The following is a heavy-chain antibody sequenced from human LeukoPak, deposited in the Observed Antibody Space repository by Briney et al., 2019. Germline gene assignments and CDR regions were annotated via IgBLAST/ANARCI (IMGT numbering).Heavy chain of an antibody. Sequence: SETLSLTCTVAGYSISSGYYWGWIRQPAGKGLEWIGRIYTSGSTNYNPSLKSRVTISVDTSKNQFSLKLSSVTAADTAVYYCARDPPGGSFFDYWGQGTLVTVSS. CDR2: IYTSGST. D-gene: IGHD3-16*01. V-gene: IGHV4-61*02. CDR1: GYSISSGYY. CDR3: ARDPPGGSFFDY. J-gene: IGHJ4*02.